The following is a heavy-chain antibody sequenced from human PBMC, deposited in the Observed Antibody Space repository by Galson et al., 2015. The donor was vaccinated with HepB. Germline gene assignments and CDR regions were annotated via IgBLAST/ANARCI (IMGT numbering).Heavy chain of an antibody. J-gene: IGHJ5*02. CDR3: ARDYCCNSGWFDP. Sequence: SLRVSCKASGYTSTSYDLNWVRQAPGQELEWMGWMYPNTGNTGYAQMFQGRVTLTRNPAISTAYMELGSLTSEDTAVYCCARDYCCNSGWFDPWGQGTLVTVSP. D-gene: IGHD2/OR15-2a*01. V-gene: IGHV1-8*01. CDR2: MYPNTGNT. CDR1: GYTSTSYD.